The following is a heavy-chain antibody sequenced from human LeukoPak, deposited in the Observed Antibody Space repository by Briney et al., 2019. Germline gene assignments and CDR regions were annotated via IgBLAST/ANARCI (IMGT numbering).Heavy chain of an antibody. Sequence: PGGSLRLSCAASGFTFSSYSMNWVRQAPGMGLEWVSSISSSSSYIYYADSVKGRFTISRDNAKNSLYLQMNSLRAEDTAVYYCAREVYCTNGVCYSSWGQGTLVTVSS. CDR1: GFTFSSYS. V-gene: IGHV3-21*01. J-gene: IGHJ5*02. CDR3: AREVYCTNGVCYSS. CDR2: ISSSSSYI. D-gene: IGHD2-8*01.